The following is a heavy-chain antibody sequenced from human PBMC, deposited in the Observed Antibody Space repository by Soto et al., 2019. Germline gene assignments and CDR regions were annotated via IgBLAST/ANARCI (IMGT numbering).Heavy chain of an antibody. D-gene: IGHD6-6*01. CDR2: IYYSGST. J-gene: IGHJ2*01. CDR1: GGSISSGGYY. V-gene: IGHV4-31*03. CDR3: ARAYSSSPNWYFDL. Sequence: SETLYLTCTVSGGSISSGGYYWSWIRQHPGKGLEWIGYIYYSGSTYYNPSLKSRVTISVDTSKNQFSLKLSSVTAADTAVYYCARAYSSSPNWYFDLWGRGTLVTVSS.